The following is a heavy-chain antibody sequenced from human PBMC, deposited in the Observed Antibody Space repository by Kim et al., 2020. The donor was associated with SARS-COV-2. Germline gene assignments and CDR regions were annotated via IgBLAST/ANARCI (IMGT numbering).Heavy chain of an antibody. CDR3: ATDREGYYGMDV. J-gene: IGHJ6*02. V-gene: IGHV4-34*01. Sequence: NYNPSLKSRVTISVDTSKNQFSLKLSSVTAADTAVYYCATDREGYYGMDVWGQGTTVTVSS.